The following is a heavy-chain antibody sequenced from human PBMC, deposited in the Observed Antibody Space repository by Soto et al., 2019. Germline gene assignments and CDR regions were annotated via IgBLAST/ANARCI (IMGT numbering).Heavy chain of an antibody. D-gene: IGHD3-3*01. V-gene: IGHV1-46*03. CDR3: ARDRSYDFWSGSIYAFDI. Sequence: GASVKVSCKASGYTFTSYYMHWVRQAPGQGLEWMGIINPSGGSRSYAQKFQGRVTMTRDTSTSTVYMELSSLRSEDTAVYYCARDRSYDFWSGSIYAFDIWGQGTMVTVSS. CDR1: GYTFTSYY. CDR2: INPSGGSR. J-gene: IGHJ3*02.